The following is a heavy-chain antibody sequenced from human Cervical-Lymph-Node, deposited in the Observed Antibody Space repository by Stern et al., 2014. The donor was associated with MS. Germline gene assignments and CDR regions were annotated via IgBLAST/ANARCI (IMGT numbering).Heavy chain of an antibody. CDR1: GGSVNSGGYC. J-gene: IGHJ4*02. CDR3: ARALDPLSGSYFPAFDD. D-gene: IGHD1-26*01. CDR2: CLYSGNP. Sequence: QLQLQESGQGLVKPSETLSLTCTVSGGSVNSGGYCWSWIRQAPGKGLEWLGDCLYSGNPNYNPSLEGRVTISIDSSNNQFSLKLDSVTAADTAVYYCARALDPLSGSYFPAFDDWGQGTLVIVSS. V-gene: IGHV4-61*08.